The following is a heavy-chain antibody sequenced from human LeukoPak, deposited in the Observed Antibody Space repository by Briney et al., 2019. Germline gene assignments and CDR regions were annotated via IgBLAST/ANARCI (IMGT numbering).Heavy chain of an antibody. V-gene: IGHV3-9*01. CDR2: ISWNSGSI. CDR1: GFTFDDYA. J-gene: IGHJ4*02. Sequence: GGSLRLSCAASGFTFDDYAMHWVRQAPGKGLEWVSGISWNSGSIGYADSVKGRFTISRDNAKNSLCLQMNSLRAEDTALYYCAKDIHSSGWYYFDYWGQGTLVTVSS. D-gene: IGHD6-19*01. CDR3: AKDIHSSGWYYFDY.